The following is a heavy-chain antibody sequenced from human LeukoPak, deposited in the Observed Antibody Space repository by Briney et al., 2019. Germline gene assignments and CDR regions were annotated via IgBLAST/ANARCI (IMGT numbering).Heavy chain of an antibody. Sequence: AGGSLRLSCAASGFTFSSYGMHWVRQAPGKGLEWVAFIRYDGSNKYYADSVKGRFTISRDNSKNTLYLQMNSLRAEDTAVYYCAKAAGVWDGRDYWGQGTLVTVSS. J-gene: IGHJ4*02. V-gene: IGHV3-30*02. CDR1: GFTFSSYG. D-gene: IGHD7-27*01. CDR2: IRYDGSNK. CDR3: AKAAGVWDGRDY.